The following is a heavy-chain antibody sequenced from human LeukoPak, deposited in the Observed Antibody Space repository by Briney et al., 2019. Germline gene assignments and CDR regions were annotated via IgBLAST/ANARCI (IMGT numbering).Heavy chain of an antibody. D-gene: IGHD2-21*01. Sequence: SETLSLTCTVSGXSISSSSDYWGWIRQPPGRGLEWIGSIYYSGSTYYNPSLKSRVTISVDTSKNQFSLKLSSVTAADTAVYYCARLWSSGGYFDYWGQGTQVTVSS. CDR3: ARLWSSGGYFDY. J-gene: IGHJ4*02. CDR2: IYYSGST. V-gene: IGHV4-39*01. CDR1: GXSISSSSDY.